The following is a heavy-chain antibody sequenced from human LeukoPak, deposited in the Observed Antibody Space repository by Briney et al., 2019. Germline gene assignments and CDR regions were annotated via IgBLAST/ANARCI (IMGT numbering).Heavy chain of an antibody. Sequence: GASVKVSCKASGYTFTSYGISWVRQAPGQGLEWMGWISAYNGNTNYAQKLQGRVTMTTDTSTSTAYMELRSLRSDDTAVYYCARIRIYCTTAGCPDHYSYGLDVWGQGTTVTVSS. CDR3: ARIRIYCTTAGCPDHYSYGLDV. CDR2: ISAYNGNT. V-gene: IGHV1-18*01. D-gene: IGHD2-8*01. CDR1: GYTFTSYG. J-gene: IGHJ6*02.